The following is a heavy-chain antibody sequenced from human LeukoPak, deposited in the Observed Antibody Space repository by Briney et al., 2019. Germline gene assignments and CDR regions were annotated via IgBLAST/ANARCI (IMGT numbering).Heavy chain of an antibody. D-gene: IGHD5-12*01. CDR2: IYSGGTT. J-gene: IGHJ3*02. Sequence: PGGSLRLSCAASGFTVSTNYMSWVRQAPGKGLEWVSIIYSGGTTYYADSVKGRFTISRDISQNTVYLQMNSLRVEDTAVYYCARDLGYSAYATVRGYAVDIWGQGTMVTVSS. CDR3: ARDLGYSAYATVRGYAVDI. V-gene: IGHV3-66*01. CDR1: GFTVSTNY.